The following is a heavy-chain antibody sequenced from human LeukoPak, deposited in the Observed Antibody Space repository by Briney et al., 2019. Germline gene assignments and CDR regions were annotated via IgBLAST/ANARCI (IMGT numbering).Heavy chain of an antibody. Sequence: SVKVSCKASGGTFSSYAISWVRQAPGQGLEWMGGIIPIFGTANYAQKFQGRVTITADESTSTAYMELSSLRSEDTAVYYCARAPSIDCSGGSCYGGGYYHYGMDVWGQGTTVTVSS. J-gene: IGHJ6*02. V-gene: IGHV1-69*13. CDR3: ARAPSIDCSGGSCYGGGYYHYGMDV. CDR2: IIPIFGTA. CDR1: GGTFSSYA. D-gene: IGHD2-15*01.